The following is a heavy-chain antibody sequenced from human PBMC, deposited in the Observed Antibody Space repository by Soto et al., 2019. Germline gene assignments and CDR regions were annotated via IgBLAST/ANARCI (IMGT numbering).Heavy chain of an antibody. V-gene: IGHV4-59*01. D-gene: IGHD3-16*02. CDR3: ARDRWTARANWFDP. CDR2: ISDRGTT. J-gene: IGHJ5*02. Sequence: SETLSLTCTVFGGSIDDYYWSWIRQSPGKGLEWIGHISDRGTTDYNPSLKSRVTISVDRSKKQFSLKVTSVTAADTAVYYCARDRWTARANWFDPWGQGTLVTV. CDR1: GGSIDDYY.